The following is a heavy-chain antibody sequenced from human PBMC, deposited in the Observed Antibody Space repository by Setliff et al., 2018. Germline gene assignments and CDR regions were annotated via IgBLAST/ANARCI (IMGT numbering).Heavy chain of an antibody. J-gene: IGHJ4*02. CDR1: GFTFSSYR. V-gene: IGHV3-33*08. D-gene: IGHD2-15*01. CDR3: ARTCSGSGCYAGLES. CDR2: IWDDGGNK. Sequence: LRLSCAASGFTFSSYRMHWVRQAPGKGLEWVAVIWDDGGNKYHADSVKGRFTISRDNSKNTLYLQMNSLRPEDTAVYYCARTCSGSGCYAGLESWGQGTPVTGSS.